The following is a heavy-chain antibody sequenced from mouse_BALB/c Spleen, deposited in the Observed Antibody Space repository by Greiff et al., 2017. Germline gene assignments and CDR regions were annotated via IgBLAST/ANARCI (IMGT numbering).Heavy chain of an antibody. CDR1: GFSLTGYG. J-gene: IGHJ3*01. CDR3: AREGYYDYDWFAY. Sequence: VMLVESGPGLVAPSQSLSITCTVSGFSLTGYGVNWVRQPPGKGLEWLGMIWGDGSTDYNSALKSRLSISKDNSKSQVFLKMNSLQTDDTARYYCAREGYYDYDWFAYWGQGTLVTVSA. V-gene: IGHV2-6-7*01. D-gene: IGHD2-4*01. CDR2: IWGDGST.